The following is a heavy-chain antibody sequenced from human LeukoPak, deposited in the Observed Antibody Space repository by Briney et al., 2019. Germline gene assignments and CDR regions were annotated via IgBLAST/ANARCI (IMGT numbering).Heavy chain of an antibody. CDR3: AKARYSSSWTGGYFDY. D-gene: IGHD6-13*01. Sequence: GGSLRLSCAASGFTFSSYAMSWVRQAPGKGLEWVSAISGSGGSTYYADSVKGRFTISRDNSKNTLYLQMNSLRAEDTAVYYCAKARYSSSWTGGYFDYWGQGTLVTVSS. V-gene: IGHV3-23*01. CDR2: ISGSGGST. CDR1: GFTFSSYA. J-gene: IGHJ4*02.